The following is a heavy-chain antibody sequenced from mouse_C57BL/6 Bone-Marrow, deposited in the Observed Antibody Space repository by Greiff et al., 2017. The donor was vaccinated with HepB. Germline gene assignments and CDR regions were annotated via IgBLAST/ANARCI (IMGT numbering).Heavy chain of an antibody. V-gene: IGHV1-76*01. D-gene: IGHD2-2*01. J-gene: IGHJ3*01. Sequence: VKVVESGAELVRPGASVKLSCKASGYTFTDYYINWVKQRPGQGLEWIARIYPGSGNTYYNEKFKGKATLTAEKSSSTAYMQLSSLTSEDSAVYFCARDYGYPWFAYWGQGTLVTVSA. CDR3: ARDYGYPWFAY. CDR1: GYTFTDYY. CDR2: IYPGSGNT.